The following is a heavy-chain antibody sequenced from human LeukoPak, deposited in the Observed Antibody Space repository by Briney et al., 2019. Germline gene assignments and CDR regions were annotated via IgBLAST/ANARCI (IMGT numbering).Heavy chain of an antibody. CDR1: GFAFRQSG. CDR3: AKSGTTYCSDSGCYLDV. J-gene: IGHJ3*01. D-gene: IGHD2-2*01. CDR2: ILDDEVTK. Sequence: GALPLSCAASGFAFRQSGVPWVRPAPGEGLGWVAFILDDEVTKYDSDAVEGRFTISRDNSENTLYLQMNSMRAEDTAVYYCAKSGTTYCSDSGCYLDVWGRGTLVTVSS. V-gene: IGHV3-30*02.